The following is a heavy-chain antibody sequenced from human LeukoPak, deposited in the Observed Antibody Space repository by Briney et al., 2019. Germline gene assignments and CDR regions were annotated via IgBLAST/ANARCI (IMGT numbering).Heavy chain of an antibody. J-gene: IGHJ5*02. CDR1: GYTFTSYA. D-gene: IGHD5-12*01. CDR2: INPSGGST. V-gene: IGHV1-46*01. CDR3: ARGPRTYLRHSGYDS. Sequence: ASVKVSCKASGYTFTSYAMNWVRQAPGQGLEWMGIINPSGGSTSYAQKFQGRVTMTRDMSTSTVYMELSSLRSEDTAVYYCARGPRTYLRHSGYDSWGQGTLVTVSS.